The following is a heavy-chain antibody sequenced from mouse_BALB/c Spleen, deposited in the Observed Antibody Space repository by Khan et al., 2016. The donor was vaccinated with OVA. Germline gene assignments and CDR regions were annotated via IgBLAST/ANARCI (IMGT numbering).Heavy chain of an antibody. CDR3: ASHLTGSFAY. CDR2: ISSGGDYT. D-gene: IGHD4-1*01. Sequence: EVELVESGGDLVKPGGSLKLSCAASGFTFSSYSMPWVRQTPDKRLEWVATISSGGDYTYYPDSVKGRFTISRDNAKSTLYLQMSSLKSEDTAMCYCASHLTGSFAYWGQGTLVTVSA. CDR1: GFTFSSYS. J-gene: IGHJ3*01. V-gene: IGHV5-6*01.